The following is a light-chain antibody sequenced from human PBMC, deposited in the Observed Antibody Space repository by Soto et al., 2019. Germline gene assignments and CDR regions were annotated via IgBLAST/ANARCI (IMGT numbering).Light chain of an antibody. Sequence: DIQMTQSPSSLSASVGDRVTITCRASQSISSYLNWYQQKPGKDPNFLIYAASNLQSGVPSRFSGSGSGTEVTLTISSLQPEDFATYYCQQGSSTLAFGAGNNVDIK. CDR3: QQGSSTLA. CDR1: QSISSY. CDR2: AAS. V-gene: IGKV1-39*01. J-gene: IGKJ3*01.